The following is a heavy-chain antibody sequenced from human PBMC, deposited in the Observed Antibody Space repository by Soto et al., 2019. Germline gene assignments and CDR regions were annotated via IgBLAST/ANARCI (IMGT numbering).Heavy chain of an antibody. D-gene: IGHD2-15*01. CDR1: GFTFNNYD. J-gene: IGHJ4*02. CDR3: ARNGGGLDC. CDR2: IGRAGDT. V-gene: IGHV3-13*01. Sequence: EMQLVESGGGLVQPGGSLRLSCAASGFTFNNYDIYWVRQATGKGLEWVSTIGRAGDTYYSDSVKGRFTISRDVAENSLYLQMNSLKAGDTAVYYCARNGGGLDCWGQGTLGTVSS.